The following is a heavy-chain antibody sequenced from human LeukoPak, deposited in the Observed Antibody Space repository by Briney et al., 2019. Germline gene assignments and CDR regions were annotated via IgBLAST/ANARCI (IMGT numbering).Heavy chain of an antibody. J-gene: IGHJ5*02. CDR3: ARQAVMGATRWFHL. Sequence: PSETLSLTCTVSVGSISSYYWSWLRHPPGKGLEWIGYIYYSGSTYYNPSLKSRVTISVDSSKNQFSLKLRSVTAADTAVYYCARQAVMGATRWFHLWGQGTLVTVSS. CDR2: IYYSGST. CDR1: VGSISSYY. V-gene: IGHV4-59*04. D-gene: IGHD1-26*01.